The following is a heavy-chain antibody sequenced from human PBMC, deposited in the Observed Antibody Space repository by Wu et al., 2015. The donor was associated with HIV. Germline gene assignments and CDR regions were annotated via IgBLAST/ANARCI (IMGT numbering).Heavy chain of an antibody. D-gene: IGHD1-1*01. Sequence: QVQLVQSGAEVKKPGSSXKVSCKTSGGTFSSYGVSWVRQAPGQGLEWMGGFTTIFGTANYAQKFQDRVTITADESTGTAYMELRSLRSEDTAVYYCARDLFSAQIGTDYYYYYYMDVWGKGTTVTVSS. V-gene: IGHV1-69*12. CDR2: FTTIFGTA. CDR3: ARDLFSAQIGTDYYYYYYMDV. CDR1: GGTFSSYG. J-gene: IGHJ6*03.